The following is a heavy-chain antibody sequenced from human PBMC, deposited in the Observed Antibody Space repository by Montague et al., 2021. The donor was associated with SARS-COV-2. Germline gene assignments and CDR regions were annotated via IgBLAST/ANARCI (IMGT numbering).Heavy chain of an antibody. V-gene: IGHV4-59*01. D-gene: IGHD3/OR15-3a*01. J-gene: IGHJ4*02. CDR1: GGSMRRYY. CDR2: INDSGGA. CDR3: ARRGTGKYERLDE. Sequence: SETLSLTCTMYGGSMRRYYWTWIRQLPGKELEWIGSINDSGGARYNPSLKSRVSIPADASKNQFSLRVTSVTAADTAVYFCARRGTGKYERLDEWGQGTLVTVSS.